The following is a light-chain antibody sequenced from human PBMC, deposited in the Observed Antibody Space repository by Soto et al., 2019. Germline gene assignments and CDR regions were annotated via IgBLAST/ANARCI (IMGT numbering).Light chain of an antibody. V-gene: IGLV1-44*01. Sequence: QSVLTQPPSASGTPGQRVTISCSGSSSSIGANRVSWYQRVPRTAPKLLIYGDDRRPSGVPDRFSGSKSGTSASLAISGLQSEDEADYYCASWDDSLDVFVFGTGTKVTVL. J-gene: IGLJ1*01. CDR2: GDD. CDR3: ASWDDSLDVFV. CDR1: SSSIGANR.